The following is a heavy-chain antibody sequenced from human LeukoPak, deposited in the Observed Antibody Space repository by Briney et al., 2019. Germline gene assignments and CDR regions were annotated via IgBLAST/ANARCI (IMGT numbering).Heavy chain of an antibody. Sequence: IGEINHSGSTNYNPSLKSRVTISVDTSKNQFSLKLSSVTAADTAVYYCARSSRRGYSGYWGQGTLVTVSS. CDR2: INHSGST. D-gene: IGHD5-12*01. CDR3: ARSSRRGYSGY. V-gene: IGHV4-34*01. J-gene: IGHJ4*02.